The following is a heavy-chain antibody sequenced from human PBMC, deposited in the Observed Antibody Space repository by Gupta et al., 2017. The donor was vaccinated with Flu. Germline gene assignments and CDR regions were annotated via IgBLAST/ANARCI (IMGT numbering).Heavy chain of an antibody. J-gene: IGHJ4*02. Sequence: EWVAFISYDGSDTYYADSVKGRFTISRDNSKNTLFLQMNSLRAEDTAVYYCAKDHKTLRYCSGISCPYYFDYWGQGTLVTVSS. CDR2: ISYDGSDT. CDR3: AKDHKTLRYCSGISCPYYFDY. V-gene: IGHV3-30*18. D-gene: IGHD2-15*01.